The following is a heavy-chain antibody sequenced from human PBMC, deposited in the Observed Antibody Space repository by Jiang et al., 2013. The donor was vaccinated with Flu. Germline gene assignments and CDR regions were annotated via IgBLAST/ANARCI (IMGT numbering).Heavy chain of an antibody. CDR3: ARTRVDTVMAFTFDY. CDR1: GFSLSTTGVG. CDR2: IFWNDDK. Sequence: PTQTLTLTCTFSGFSLSTTGVGXGWIRQPPGKALEWLALIFWNDDKRYSPSLESRLTITKDTSKNQVVLTLTNVDPVDTATYYCARTRVDTVMAFTFDYWGRGTLVTVSS. V-gene: IGHV2-5*01. J-gene: IGHJ4*02. D-gene: IGHD5-18*01.